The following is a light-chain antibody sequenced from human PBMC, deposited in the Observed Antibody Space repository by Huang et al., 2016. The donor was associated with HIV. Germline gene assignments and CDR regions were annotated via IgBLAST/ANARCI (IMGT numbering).Light chain of an antibody. Sequence: EIVMTQSPGTLSVSPGERATLSCRASHNINNKLAWYQQKPGQAPRLFIYGASTRATGIPARFSGSGSGTEFTLTISSLQSEDFAVYYCQQCNDWPLTFGGGTKVEIK. J-gene: IGKJ4*01. CDR2: GAS. CDR3: QQCNDWPLT. V-gene: IGKV3-15*01. CDR1: HNINNK.